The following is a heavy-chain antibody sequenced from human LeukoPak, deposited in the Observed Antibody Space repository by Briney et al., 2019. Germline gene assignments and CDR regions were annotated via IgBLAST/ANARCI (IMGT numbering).Heavy chain of an antibody. Sequence: SETLSLTCAVYGGSFSGYYWGWIRQPPGKGLEWIGEINHSGSTNYNPSLKSRVTISVDTSKNQFSLKLSSVTAADTAVYYCARSMTSIAAAGTRYFDYWGQGTLVTVSS. CDR1: GGSFSGYY. CDR3: ARSMTSIAAAGTRYFDY. CDR2: INHSGST. V-gene: IGHV4-34*01. D-gene: IGHD6-13*01. J-gene: IGHJ4*02.